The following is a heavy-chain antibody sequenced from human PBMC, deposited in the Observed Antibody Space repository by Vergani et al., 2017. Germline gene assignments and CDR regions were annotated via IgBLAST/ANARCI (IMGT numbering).Heavy chain of an antibody. V-gene: IGHV3-48*03. J-gene: IGHJ4*02. CDR3: ARVESSGWYFGYYFDY. CDR2: ISSSGRTI. Sequence: EVQLVESGGGLVQPGGSLRLSCAASGFTFSSYEMNWVRQAPGKGLEWVSYISSSGRTIYYADSVKGRFTISRDNAKNSLYLQMNSLRAEDTAVYYCARVESSGWYFGYYFDYWGQGTLVTVAS. D-gene: IGHD6-19*01. CDR1: GFTFSSYE.